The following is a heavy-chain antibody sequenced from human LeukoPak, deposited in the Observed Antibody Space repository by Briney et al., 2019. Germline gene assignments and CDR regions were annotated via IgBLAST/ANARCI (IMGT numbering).Heavy chain of an antibody. V-gene: IGHV5-51*01. Sequence: GECLKISCKGSGYSFTNYWIGWVRHMPGKGLGWMGIIYPGDSDTRYIPSFQGQVTISADKSISTAYLQWSSLKASDTAMYYCARRVDSYWFFDYWGQGTLVTVSS. CDR3: ARRVDSYWFFDY. J-gene: IGHJ4*02. CDR1: GYSFTNYW. D-gene: IGHD2-8*02. CDR2: IYPGDSDT.